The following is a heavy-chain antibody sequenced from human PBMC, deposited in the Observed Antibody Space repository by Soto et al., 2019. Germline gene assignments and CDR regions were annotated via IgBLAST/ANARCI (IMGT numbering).Heavy chain of an antibody. CDR2: ISYDGSNK. D-gene: IGHD4-17*01. V-gene: IGHV3-30*18. J-gene: IGHJ4*02. Sequence: PGGSLRLSCGSSGFTFSSYGMHCVRESPGKWLEWVAVISYDGSNKYYADSVKGRFTISRDNSKNTLYMQMNSPRAEDTAVYYSAKSYGVGSPLPYFEDWGQGTPVKVS. CDR3: AKSYGVGSPLPYFED. CDR1: GFTFSSYG.